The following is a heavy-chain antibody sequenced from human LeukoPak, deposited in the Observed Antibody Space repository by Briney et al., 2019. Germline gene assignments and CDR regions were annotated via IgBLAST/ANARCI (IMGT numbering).Heavy chain of an antibody. Sequence: PGGSLRLSCAASGFRFNNYAMHWVRQPPGTGLEWVAVISKDGIQEYYADSVKGRFTISRDNSKNTLYLQMNSLRSEDTAVYYCARDLNYFDYWGQGTLVTVSS. V-gene: IGHV3-30*04. CDR3: ARDLNYFDY. J-gene: IGHJ4*02. CDR2: ISKDGIQE. CDR1: GFRFNNYA.